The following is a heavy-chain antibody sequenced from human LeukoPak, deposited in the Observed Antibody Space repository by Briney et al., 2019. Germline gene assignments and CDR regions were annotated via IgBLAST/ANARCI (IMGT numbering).Heavy chain of an antibody. Sequence: ASVKVSCKTSGYTFTTHDINWVRQATGQGLEWVGWMNPNSGNTGYAQKFQGRVTMTKNTSSSTAYMELSSLRSDDTAVYYCARGPSQQQPRLGYWFDPWGQGTLVTVSS. CDR2: MNPNSGNT. CDR3: ARGPSQQQPRLGYWFDP. V-gene: IGHV1-8*01. CDR1: GYTFTTHD. D-gene: IGHD6-13*01. J-gene: IGHJ5*02.